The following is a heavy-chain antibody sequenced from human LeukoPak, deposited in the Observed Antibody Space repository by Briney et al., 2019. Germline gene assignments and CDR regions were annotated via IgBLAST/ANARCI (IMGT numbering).Heavy chain of an antibody. V-gene: IGHV4-4*09. CDR1: GGSISSYY. CDR2: IYTSGST. CDR3: ATSEAVYGSGSYPTSYYYMDV. Sequence: SETLSLTCTVSGGSISSYYWSWIRQPPGKGLEWIGYIYTSGSTNYNPSLKSRVTISVDTSKNQFSLKLSSVTAADTAVYYCATSEAVYGSGSYPTSYYYMDVWGKGTTVTVSS. J-gene: IGHJ6*03. D-gene: IGHD3-10*01.